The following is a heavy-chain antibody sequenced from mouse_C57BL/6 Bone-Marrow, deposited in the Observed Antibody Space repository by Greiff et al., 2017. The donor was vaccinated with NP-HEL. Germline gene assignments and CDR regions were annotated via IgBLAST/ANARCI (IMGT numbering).Heavy chain of an antibody. J-gene: IGHJ3*01. D-gene: IGHD6-1*01. CDR3: ARGGFPAGAY. Sequence: VQVVESGAELARPGASVKLSCKASGYTFTSYGISWVKQRTGQGLEWIGEIYPRSGNNYYNEKFKGKATLTADKSSSTSYMALRSLTSEDSAVYFCARGGFPAGAYWGQGTLVTVSA. CDR2: IYPRSGNN. CDR1: GYTFTSYG. V-gene: IGHV1-81*01.